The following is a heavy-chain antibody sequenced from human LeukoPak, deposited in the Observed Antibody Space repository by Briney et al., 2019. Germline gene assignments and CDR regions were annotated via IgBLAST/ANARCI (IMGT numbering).Heavy chain of an antibody. CDR2: ISYDGSNK. D-gene: IGHD6-6*01. J-gene: IGHJ4*02. CDR1: GFTFSSYA. Sequence: GGSLRLSCAASGFTFSSYAMHWVRQAPGKGLEWVAVISYDGSNKYYADSVKGRFTISRDNSKNTLYLQMNSLRAEDTAVYYCAKEMGVAARPSRAYFDYWGQGTLVTVSS. V-gene: IGHV3-30*04. CDR3: AKEMGVAARPSRAYFDY.